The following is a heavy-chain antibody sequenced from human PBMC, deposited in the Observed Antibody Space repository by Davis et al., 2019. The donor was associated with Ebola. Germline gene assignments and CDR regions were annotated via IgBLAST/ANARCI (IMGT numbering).Heavy chain of an antibody. V-gene: IGHV3-23*01. CDR3: VQGTTACRA. Sequence: PGGSLRLSCAASGFTFSNYAMSWVRQAPGKGLEWVSTLGNTGAPTYYADSVKGRFTIFRDNSKNMLYLQMNSLTAEDTAVYYCVQGTTACRAWGQGTLVTVSA. CDR2: LGNTGAPT. D-gene: IGHD1-26*01. J-gene: IGHJ1*01. CDR1: GFTFSNYA.